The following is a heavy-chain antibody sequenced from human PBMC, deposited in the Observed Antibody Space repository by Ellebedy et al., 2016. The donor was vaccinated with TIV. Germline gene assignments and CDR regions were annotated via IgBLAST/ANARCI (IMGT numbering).Heavy chain of an antibody. V-gene: IGHV4-34*01. CDR2: INHSGSS. D-gene: IGHD6-19*01. CDR1: GGSFSGHY. J-gene: IGHJ4*02. Sequence: SETLSLXXAVYGGSFSGHYWSWIRQPPGKGLEWIGEINHSGSSNYNPSLKSRVTISVDTSKNQFSLKLSSVTAADTAIYYCARRTVALQPLKYFDSWGQGTLVTVSS. CDR3: ARRTVALQPLKYFDS.